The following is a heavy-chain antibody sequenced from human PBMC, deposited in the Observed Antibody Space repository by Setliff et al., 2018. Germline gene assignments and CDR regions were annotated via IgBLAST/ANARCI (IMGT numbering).Heavy chain of an antibody. D-gene: IGHD3-10*01. J-gene: IGHJ6*03. Sequence: SETLSLTCSLSGDFISSYYWSWIRQPPGEGLEWIGYIYTSGSTNYNPSLKSRVTISVDTSENQFSLKLSSVTAADTAVYYCAKVPITKVYFYMDVWGKGTTVTVSS. CDR1: GDFISSYY. CDR3: AKVPITKVYFYMDV. V-gene: IGHV4-4*08. CDR2: IYTSGST.